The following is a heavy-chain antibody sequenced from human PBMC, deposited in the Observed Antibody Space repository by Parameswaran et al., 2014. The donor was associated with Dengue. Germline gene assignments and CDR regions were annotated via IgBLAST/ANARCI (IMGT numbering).Heavy chain of an antibody. CDR3: ARGRWILYHGMDV. D-gene: IGHD4-23*01. Sequence: VRQAPGKGLEWIGEINHSGSTNYNPSLKSRVTISVDTSKNQFSLKLSSVTAADTAVYYCARGRWILYHGMDVWGQGTTVTVSS. V-gene: IGHV4-34*01. CDR2: INHSGST. J-gene: IGHJ6*02.